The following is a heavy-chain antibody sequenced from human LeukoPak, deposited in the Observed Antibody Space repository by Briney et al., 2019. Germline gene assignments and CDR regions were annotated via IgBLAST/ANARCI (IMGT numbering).Heavy chain of an antibody. CDR2: ITPIFGTA. CDR3: AISDTGLNSPFDY. V-gene: IGHV1-69*05. J-gene: IGHJ4*02. Sequence: GASVKVSCKASGGTFSSYAISWVRQAPGQGLEWMGRITPIFGTANYAQKFQGRVTITTDESTSTAYMELSSLRSEDTAVYYCAISDTGLNSPFDYWGQGTLVTVSS. CDR1: GGTFSSYA. D-gene: IGHD4-23*01.